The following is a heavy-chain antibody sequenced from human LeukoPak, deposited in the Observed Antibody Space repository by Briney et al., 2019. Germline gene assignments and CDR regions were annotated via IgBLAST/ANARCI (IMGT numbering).Heavy chain of an antibody. CDR2: ISGYNGNT. V-gene: IGHV1-18*01. Sequence: ASVNVSCKASGYIFTNFGISWVRQARGQGLEWMGWISGYNGNTKYAQKLQGRVTMTTDTSTSTAYMELRSLRSDDTAVYYCARDTDCSSTSCYETPFDYWGQGTLVTVSS. D-gene: IGHD2-2*01. J-gene: IGHJ4*02. CDR3: ARDTDCSSTSCYETPFDY. CDR1: GYIFTNFG.